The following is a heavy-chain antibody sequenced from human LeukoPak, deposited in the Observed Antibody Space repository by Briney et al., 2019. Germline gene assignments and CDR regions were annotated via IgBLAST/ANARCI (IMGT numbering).Heavy chain of an antibody. Sequence: GGSLRLSCAASGFTFSSYGMSWVRQAPGKGLEWVSAISGSGGSTYYADSVRGRFTISRDNSKNTLYLQMNSLRAVDTAVYYCAKGVTGFNYYFDYWGQGTLVTVSS. CDR1: GFTFSSYG. CDR2: ISGSGGST. D-gene: IGHD1-20*01. J-gene: IGHJ4*02. CDR3: AKGVTGFNYYFDY. V-gene: IGHV3-23*01.